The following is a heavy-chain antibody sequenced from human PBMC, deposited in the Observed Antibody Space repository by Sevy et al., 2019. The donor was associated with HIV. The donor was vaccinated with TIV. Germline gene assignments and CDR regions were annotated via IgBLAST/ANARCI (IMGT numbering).Heavy chain of an antibody. CDR3: ARLVPCDNWFDP. V-gene: IGHV4-59*01. CDR1: GDSMNTYY. D-gene: IGHD2-8*02. CDR2: ILYSGST. Sequence: SETLSLTCTVTGDSMNTYYWAWIRQPPGKSLEWVGYILYSGSTEYSPSLKSRVTMALDKSKNEVSLRLSSVTAADTAVYYRARLVPCDNWFDPWGQGRLVTVSS. J-gene: IGHJ5*02.